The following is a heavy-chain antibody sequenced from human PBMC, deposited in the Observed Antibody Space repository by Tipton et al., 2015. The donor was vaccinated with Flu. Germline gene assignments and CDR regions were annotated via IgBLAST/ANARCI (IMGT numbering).Heavy chain of an antibody. Sequence: QVQLVQSGAELKKPGASVKVSCQGSGYTFTVHYMHWVRQAPGQGLEWMGWINPNDNGTRYAQKFQGRVTMTRDTSISTVYMELRRLSSDDTAVYYCARDGAGYNGAFDMWGQGTMVTVSS. D-gene: IGHD5-24*01. CDR2: INPNDNGT. CDR3: ARDGAGYNGAFDM. CDR1: GYTFTVHY. V-gene: IGHV1-2*02. J-gene: IGHJ3*02.